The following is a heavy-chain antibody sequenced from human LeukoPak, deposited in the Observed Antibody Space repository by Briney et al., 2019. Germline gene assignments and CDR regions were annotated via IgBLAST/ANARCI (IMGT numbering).Heavy chain of an antibody. D-gene: IGHD6-13*01. CDR2: MNPNNGNT. CDR1: GYTFTSSD. CDR3: VRDTRGAEAADDPFDI. J-gene: IGHJ3*02. V-gene: IGHV1-8*02. Sequence: GASVKVSCKASGYTFTSSDINWVRQTTGQGLEWMGWMNPNNGNTGHAQKLQGRVTMTRDTSISTAYMELGSLRSEDTAVYYCVRDTRGAEAADDPFDIWGQGTMVTVSS.